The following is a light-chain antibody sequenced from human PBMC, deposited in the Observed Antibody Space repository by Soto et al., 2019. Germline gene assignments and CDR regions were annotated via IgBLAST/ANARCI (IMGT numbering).Light chain of an antibody. CDR3: QHTYSAPQT. J-gene: IGKJ1*01. Sequence: QMNQSPSSLSASVGDRVTITCRASQIISTYLNWYQQRAGLAPRLLIYAASSLQSGVPPRFSGSGSGTDFTLTISSLQPEDFATYFCQHTYSAPQTFGQGTKVDIK. CDR2: AAS. CDR1: QIISTY. V-gene: IGKV1-39*01.